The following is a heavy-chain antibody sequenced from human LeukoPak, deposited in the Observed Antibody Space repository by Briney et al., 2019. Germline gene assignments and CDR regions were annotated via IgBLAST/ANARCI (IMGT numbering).Heavy chain of an antibody. V-gene: IGHV4-34*01. CDR2: INHSGRT. CDR1: GGSLNVCY. J-gene: IGHJ4*02. D-gene: IGHD3-22*01. CDR3: ARARYYYDNSVYPAVRFDF. Sequence: NPSETLSLTCAVFGGSLNVCYWSWIRQPPGRGLEWIGEINHSGRTNYNPSLKSRVTISVDTSQNQFSLKLTSVTAADTAVYYCARARYYYDNSVYPAVRFDFWGQGILVTVS.